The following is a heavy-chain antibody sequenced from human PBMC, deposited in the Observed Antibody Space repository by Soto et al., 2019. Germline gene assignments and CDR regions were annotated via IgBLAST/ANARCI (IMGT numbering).Heavy chain of an antibody. V-gene: IGHV1-18*01. J-gene: IGHJ6*02. Sequence: ASVEASSKASGYAFTSYAMSWARQSPGQRLEWMGWISAYNGNTNYAQKLQGRVTMTTDTSTSTAYMELRSLRSDDTAVYYCAREAYCSGGSCLYYYYGMDVWGQGTTVTAP. D-gene: IGHD2-15*01. CDR3: AREAYCSGGSCLYYYYGMDV. CDR2: ISAYNGNT. CDR1: GYAFTSYA.